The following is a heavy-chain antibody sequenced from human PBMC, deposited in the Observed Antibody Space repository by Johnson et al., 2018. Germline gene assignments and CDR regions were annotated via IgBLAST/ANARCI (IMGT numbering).Heavy chain of an antibody. D-gene: IGHD3-22*01. CDR2: IYYTGTT. V-gene: IGHV4-59*01. CDR3: ARDSGYSDSSGFSLDAFDI. CDR1: GGSINFYY. Sequence: QVQLQESGPGLVKXSETLSLXCAVSGGSINFYYWNWIRQPPGKGLEWIGFIYYTGTTKYNPPLKSRVTMSSDTSKNKLSLKLSSVTAADTAVYYCARDSGYSDSSGFSLDAFDIWGQGTMVTVSS. J-gene: IGHJ3*02.